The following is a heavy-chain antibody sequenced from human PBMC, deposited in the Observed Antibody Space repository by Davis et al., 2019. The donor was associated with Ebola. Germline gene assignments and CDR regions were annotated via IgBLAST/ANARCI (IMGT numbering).Heavy chain of an antibody. Sequence: GGSLRLSCAASGFTFSSYAMHWVRQAPGKGLEWVAVISYDGSNKYYADSVKGRFTISRDNAKNSLYLQMNSLRAADTAVYYCARDPGSSRGYDGYDSDYWGQGTLVTVSS. V-gene: IGHV3-30*04. CDR2: ISYDGSNK. CDR3: ARDPGSSRGYDGYDSDY. J-gene: IGHJ4*02. CDR1: GFTFSSYA. D-gene: IGHD5-12*01.